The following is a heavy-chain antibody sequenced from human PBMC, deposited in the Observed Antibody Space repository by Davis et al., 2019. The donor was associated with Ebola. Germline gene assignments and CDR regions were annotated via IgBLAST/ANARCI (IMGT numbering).Heavy chain of an antibody. CDR2: INPSGGST. D-gene: IGHD5-18*01. CDR1: GYTFTSYG. V-gene: IGHV1-46*01. CDR3: ARDRGTAMVLINWFDP. Sequence: AASVKVSCKASGYTFTSYGISWVRQAPGQGLEWMGIINPSGGSTSYAQKFQGRVTMTRDTSTSTVYMELSSLRSEDTAVYYCARDRGTAMVLINWFDPWGQGTLVTVSS. J-gene: IGHJ5*02.